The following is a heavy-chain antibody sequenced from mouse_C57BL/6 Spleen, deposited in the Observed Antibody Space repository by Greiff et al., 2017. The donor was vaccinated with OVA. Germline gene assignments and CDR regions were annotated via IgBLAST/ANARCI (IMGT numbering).Heavy chain of an antibody. J-gene: IGHJ2*01. CDR2: IDPETGGT. CDR3: TRRGSIYYDLGDY. D-gene: IGHD2-4*01. Sequence: QVQLQQSGAELVRPGASVTLSCKASGYTFTDYEMHWVKQTPVHGLEWIGAIDPETGGTAYNQKFKGKAILTADKSSSTAYMELRSLTSEDSAVYYCTRRGSIYYDLGDYWGQGTTLTVPS. V-gene: IGHV1-15*01. CDR1: GYTFTDYE.